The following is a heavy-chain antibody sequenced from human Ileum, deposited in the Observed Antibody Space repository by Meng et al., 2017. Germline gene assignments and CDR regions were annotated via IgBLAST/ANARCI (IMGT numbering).Heavy chain of an antibody. V-gene: IGHV3-7*01. CDR2: IKPDGSET. CDR3: AITVGRHQYYFDY. Sequence: GGSLRLSCAVSGFSFPDFWMTWLRQAPGKGLEWVANIKPDGSETYYVDSVKGRFTISRDNAKNSLYLEMNSLRVEDAAVYYCAITVGRHQYYFDYWGRGILVTVSS. J-gene: IGHJ4*02. CDR1: GFSFPDFW.